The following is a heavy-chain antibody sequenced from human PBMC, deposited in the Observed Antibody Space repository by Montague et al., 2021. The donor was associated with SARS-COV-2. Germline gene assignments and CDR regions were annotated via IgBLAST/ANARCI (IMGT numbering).Heavy chain of an antibody. D-gene: IGHD5-24*01. V-gene: IGHV4-59*01. CDR3: ARVFPRWLQLDHYFDY. J-gene: IGHJ4*02. CDR2: IYYSGST. Sequence: SETLSLTCTVSGGSISSYYWSWIRQPPGKGLEWIGYIYYSGSTNYNPSLKSRVTISVDTSKNQFSLKLSSVTAADTAVYYCARVFPRWLQLDHYFDYWGQGTRVTVSS. CDR1: GGSISSYY.